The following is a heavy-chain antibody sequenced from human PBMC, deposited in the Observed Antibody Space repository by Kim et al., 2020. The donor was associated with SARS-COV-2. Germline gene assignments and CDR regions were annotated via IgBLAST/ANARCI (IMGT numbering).Heavy chain of an antibody. J-gene: IGHJ4*02. V-gene: IGHV5-10-1*01. CDR1: GYSFTSYW. CDR2: IDPSDSYT. CDR3: ARHSTSVWFGSYYFDY. D-gene: IGHD3-10*01. Sequence: GESLKISCKGSGYSFTSYWISWVRQMPGKGLEWMGRIDPSDSYTNYSPSFQGHVTISADKSISTAYLQWSSLKASDTAMYYCARHSTSVWFGSYYFDYWGQGTLVTVSS.